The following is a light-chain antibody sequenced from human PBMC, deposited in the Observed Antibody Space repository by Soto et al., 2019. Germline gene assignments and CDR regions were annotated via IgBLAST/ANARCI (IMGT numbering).Light chain of an antibody. J-gene: IGKJ4*01. CDR1: QDISTY. CDR3: QQRSTWPLT. V-gene: IGKV3-11*01. CDR2: DTF. Sequence: IVLTQSPANLSVSPGGRATLSCRASQDISTYLAWYQQKPGQAPRLVIYDTFNRVSGVPDTFSGSGSGTVFTLTINNIAPEDPAIYYCQQRSTWPLTFGAGTKVEI.